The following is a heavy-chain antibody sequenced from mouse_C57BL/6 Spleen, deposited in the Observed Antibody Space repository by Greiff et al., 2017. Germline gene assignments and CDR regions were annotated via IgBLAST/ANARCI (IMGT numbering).Heavy chain of an antibody. Sequence: DVKLVESGGGLVQPKGSLKLSCAASGFTFNTYAMHWVRQAPGQGLEWVARIRSKSSNYATNYADSVKDRFTISRDDSQSMVYLQMNNLTTEDTAMYYCVRDRGLRQGDYAMDYWGQGTSVTVSS. V-gene: IGHV10-3*01. CDR1: GFTFNTYA. CDR2: IRSKSSNYAT. CDR3: VRDRGLRQGDYAMDY. J-gene: IGHJ4*01. D-gene: IGHD2-4*01.